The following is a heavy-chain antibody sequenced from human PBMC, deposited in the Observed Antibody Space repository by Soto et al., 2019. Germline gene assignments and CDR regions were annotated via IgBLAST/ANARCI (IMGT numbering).Heavy chain of an antibody. Sequence: QVQLVQSGAEVKKPGASVKVSCKASGYTFTSYYMHWVRQAPGQGLEWMGIINPSGGSTSYAQKCQGSVTMTRDTSTSTVYMELSSLRSEDTAVFYCARGRGKWELLYYYYYFGMYVLGQGTTVPVSS. V-gene: IGHV1-46*01. CDR3: ARGRGKWELLYYYYYFGMYV. CDR2: INPSGGST. J-gene: IGHJ6*02. CDR1: GYTFTSYY. D-gene: IGHD1-26*01.